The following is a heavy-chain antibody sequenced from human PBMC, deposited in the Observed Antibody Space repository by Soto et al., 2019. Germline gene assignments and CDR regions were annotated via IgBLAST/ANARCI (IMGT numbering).Heavy chain of an antibody. Sequence: PSETLSLTCTVFGGSISSYYWSWIRQPPGKGLEWIGYIYYSGSTNYNPSLKSRVTISVDTSKNQFSLKLSSVTAADTAVYYCARAMVRGVIITVFNYWGQGTLVTVSS. J-gene: IGHJ4*02. CDR1: GGSISSYY. D-gene: IGHD3-10*01. V-gene: IGHV4-59*08. CDR3: ARAMVRGVIITVFNY. CDR2: IYYSGST.